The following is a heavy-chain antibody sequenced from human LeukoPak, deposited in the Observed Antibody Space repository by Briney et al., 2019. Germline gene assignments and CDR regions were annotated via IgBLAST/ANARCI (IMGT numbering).Heavy chain of an antibody. D-gene: IGHD4-17*01. CDR3: ARANYGDYTFDY. J-gene: IGHJ4*02. CDR2: ISGSGGST. V-gene: IGHV3-23*01. Sequence: GGSLRLSCAASGFTFSSYAMSWVRQAPGKGREWVSAISGSGGSTYYADSVKGRFTISRDNSKNTLYLQMNSLRAEDTAVYYCARANYGDYTFDYWGQGTLVTVSS. CDR1: GFTFSSYA.